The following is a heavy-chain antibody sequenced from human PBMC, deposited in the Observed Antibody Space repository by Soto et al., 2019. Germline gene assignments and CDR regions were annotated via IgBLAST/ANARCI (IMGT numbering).Heavy chain of an antibody. D-gene: IGHD4-17*01. Sequence: QITLKESGPTLVKPTQTLTLTCTFSGFSLKTSGVGAGWVRQPPGRALEWLAVIYWTDDKRYSPSLKSRLSITKDTSKNQVVLTMTNMDPMDTAIFFCAHKLPVTTSAFDIWGQGTMVTVSS. J-gene: IGHJ3*02. V-gene: IGHV2-5*01. CDR2: IYWTDDK. CDR3: AHKLPVTTSAFDI. CDR1: GFSLKTSGVG.